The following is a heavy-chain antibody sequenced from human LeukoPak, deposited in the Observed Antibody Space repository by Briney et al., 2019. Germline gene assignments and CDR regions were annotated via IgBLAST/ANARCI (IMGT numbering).Heavy chain of an antibody. V-gene: IGHV1-2*02. J-gene: IGHJ4*02. CDR2: INPNSGGT. CDR3: ARGSSSFPYYFDY. D-gene: IGHD6-6*01. CDR1: GYTFTGYY. Sequence: ASVKVSCKASGYTFTGYYKHWVRQAPGQGLEWMGWINPNSGGTNYAQKFQGRVTMTRDTSISTAYMELSRLRSDDTAVYYCARGSSSFPYYFDYWGQGTLVTVSS.